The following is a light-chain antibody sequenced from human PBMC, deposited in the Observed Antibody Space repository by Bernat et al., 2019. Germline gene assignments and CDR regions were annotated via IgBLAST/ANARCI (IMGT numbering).Light chain of an antibody. V-gene: IGKV3-20*01. CDR3: QQYGGSPST. J-gene: IGKJ2*01. CDR2: SAS. Sequence: EIVLTPSPGTLSLSPGERATLSCRASQSFSSTYLAWYQQKPGQAPRLLIYSASSRVTGIPDRFSGSRSGTDFTLTISRLEPEDFAVYFCQQYGGSPSTFGQGTKLEI. CDR1: QSFSSTY.